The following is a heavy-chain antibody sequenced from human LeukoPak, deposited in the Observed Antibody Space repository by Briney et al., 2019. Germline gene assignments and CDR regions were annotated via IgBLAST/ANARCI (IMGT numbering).Heavy chain of an antibody. D-gene: IGHD3-22*01. CDR2: ISYSGTT. Sequence: SETLSLTCTVSGGSIGNYYWSWIRQPPGKRLEWIWCISYSGTTYYNVSLKTRVTISVDTSKNQFSLKLTSVTAPDTAVYYCARVTSPSPFASSGYYPLDYWGQGILVTVSS. V-gene: IGHV4-59*01. J-gene: IGHJ4*02. CDR1: GGSIGNYY. CDR3: ARVTSPSPFASSGYYPLDY.